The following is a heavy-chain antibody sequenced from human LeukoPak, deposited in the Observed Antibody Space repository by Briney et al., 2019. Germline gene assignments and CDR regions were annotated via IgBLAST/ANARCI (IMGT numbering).Heavy chain of an antibody. Sequence: SGPTLVNPTQTLTLTCTFSGFSLSTSGVGVGWIRQPPQKALEWLALIYWDDDKRYNPSLKSRLTITKDTSKNQVVLNMTNMDPVDTATYYCAHSRQYSVGLGYWGQGTLVTVSS. J-gene: IGHJ4*02. CDR1: GFSLSTSGVG. D-gene: IGHD6-6*01. CDR3: AHSRQYSVGLGY. CDR2: IYWDDDK. V-gene: IGHV2-5*02.